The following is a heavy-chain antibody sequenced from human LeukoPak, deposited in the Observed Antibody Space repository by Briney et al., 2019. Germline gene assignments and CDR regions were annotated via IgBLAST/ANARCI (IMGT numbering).Heavy chain of an antibody. CDR2: IYYSGST. V-gene: IGHV4-59*01. Sequence: SETLSLTCTVSGGSISSYYWSWIRQPPGKGLEWIGYIYYSGSTNYNPSLKSRVTISVDTSKNQFSLKLSSVTAADAAVYYCARAETDWFDPWGQGTLVTVSS. CDR3: ARAETDWFDP. J-gene: IGHJ5*02. CDR1: GGSISSYY.